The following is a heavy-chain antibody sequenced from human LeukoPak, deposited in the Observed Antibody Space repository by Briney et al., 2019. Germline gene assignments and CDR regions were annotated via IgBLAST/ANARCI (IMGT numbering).Heavy chain of an antibody. D-gene: IGHD3-10*01. CDR1: GGSISNYY. V-gene: IGHV4-4*07. Sequence: SETLSLTCTVSGGSISNYYWNWVRQPAGKGLEWIGRIDTSWSTNYNPSLKSRVTMSVDTSKNQFSLKLSSVTAADTAVYYCARVRDYYGSGSGWFDPWGQGTLVTVSS. CDR2: IDTSWST. J-gene: IGHJ5*02. CDR3: ARVRDYYGSGSGWFDP.